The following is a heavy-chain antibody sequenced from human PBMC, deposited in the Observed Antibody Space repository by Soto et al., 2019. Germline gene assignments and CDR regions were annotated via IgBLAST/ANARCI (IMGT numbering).Heavy chain of an antibody. CDR1: GFTFISYW. CDR3: VRTSLVVAAATREDY. J-gene: IGHJ4*02. Sequence: EVQLVESGGGLVQPVGSLRLACAASGFTFISYWMHWVRQAPGKGLVWVSRINSDGSSTSYADSVKGRFTISRDNAKNTLYLQMNSLRAEDTAVYYCVRTSLVVAAATREDYWGQGTLVTVSS. D-gene: IGHD2-15*01. CDR2: INSDGSST. V-gene: IGHV3-74*01.